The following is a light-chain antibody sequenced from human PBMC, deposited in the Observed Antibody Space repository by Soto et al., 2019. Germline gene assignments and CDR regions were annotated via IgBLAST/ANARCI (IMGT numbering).Light chain of an antibody. V-gene: IGLV2-23*03. J-gene: IGLJ7*01. Sequence: QSVLTQPASVSGSPGQSITLSCTGTSSDVGSYNLVSWYQQHPGKAPKLMIYEGSKRPSGVSNRFSGSKSGNTASLTISGLQAEDEADYYCCSYAGSSTFAVFGGGTQLTVL. CDR2: EGS. CDR3: CSYAGSSTFAV. CDR1: SSDVGSYNL.